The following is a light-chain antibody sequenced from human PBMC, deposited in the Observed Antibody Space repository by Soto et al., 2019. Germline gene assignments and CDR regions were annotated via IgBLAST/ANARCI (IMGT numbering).Light chain of an antibody. Sequence: EIVLTQSPATLSLSPGERATLSCRASQSVRSYLVWYQQKPGQAHRLLIYDASTRATGIPARFSGSGSGTDFTLTISSLEPEDFAVYYCQHRSAWPITFGGGTKVEIK. CDR1: QSVRSY. V-gene: IGKV3-11*01. J-gene: IGKJ4*01. CDR2: DAS. CDR3: QHRSAWPIT.